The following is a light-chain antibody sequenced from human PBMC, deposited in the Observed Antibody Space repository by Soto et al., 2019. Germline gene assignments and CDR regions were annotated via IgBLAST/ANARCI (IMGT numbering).Light chain of an antibody. CDR2: DAS. CDR3: QQRSNWPIT. V-gene: IGKV3-11*01. Sequence: EIGLTQSPGTQSLSPGERATLSCRASERLSSVYLAWYQQRPGQAPRLLIYDASNRSTGIPARFSGSGSGTDFTLTISSLEPEDFAVYYCQQRSNWPITFGQGTRLEIK. CDR1: ERLSSVY. J-gene: IGKJ5*01.